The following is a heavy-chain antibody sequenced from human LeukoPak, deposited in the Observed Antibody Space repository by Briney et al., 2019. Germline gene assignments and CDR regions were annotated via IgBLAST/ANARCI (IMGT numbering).Heavy chain of an antibody. CDR3: ARLTMVGGFDP. CDR2: INHSGST. V-gene: IGHV4-34*01. Sequence: SETLSLTCAVYGGSFSGYYWSWIRQPPGKGLEWIGEINHSGSTNYNPSLKSRVTISLDTSNNQFSLRLRSVTAAETAVYFCARLTMVGGFDPWGQGTLVTVSS. CDR1: GGSFSGYY. J-gene: IGHJ5*02. D-gene: IGHD3-10*01.